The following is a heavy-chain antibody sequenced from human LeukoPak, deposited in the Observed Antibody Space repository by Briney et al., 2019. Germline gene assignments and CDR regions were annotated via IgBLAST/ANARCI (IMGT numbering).Heavy chain of an antibody. D-gene: IGHD6-19*01. J-gene: IGHJ4*02. CDR3: AKAGSRVYGSGWYGDY. CDR2: ITWNSASK. Sequence: GGSLRLSCAASGFAFDDYAMPWVRQGPGKGLEWVSGITWNSASKGYADSVKGRFTISRDNAKNSLYLQMDSLRPEDTALYYCAKAGSRVYGSGWYGDYWGLGTLVTVSS. V-gene: IGHV3-9*01. CDR1: GFAFDDYA.